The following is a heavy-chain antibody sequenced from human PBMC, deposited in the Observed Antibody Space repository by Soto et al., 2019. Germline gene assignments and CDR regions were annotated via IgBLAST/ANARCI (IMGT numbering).Heavy chain of an antibody. D-gene: IGHD1-26*01. CDR3: AREPVGTDYAMDV. J-gene: IGHJ6*02. Sequence: GGSLRLSCAASGFHLRDHALSLVRQSAGGGLEWVSCISGGGRYYADSVKGRFTISRDNSKKMLYLQMDSLRAEDTALYYCAREPVGTDYAMDVWGQGTTVNV. CDR2: ISGGGR. V-gene: IGHV3-23*01. CDR1: GFHLRDHA.